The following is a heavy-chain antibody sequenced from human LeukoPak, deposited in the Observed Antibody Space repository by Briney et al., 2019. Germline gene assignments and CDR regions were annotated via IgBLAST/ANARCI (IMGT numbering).Heavy chain of an antibody. J-gene: IGHJ5*02. Sequence: SVKVSCKASGGTFSSYAISWVRQAPGQGLEWMGGIIPIFGTANYAQKFQGRVTITTDESTSTAYMELSSLRSEDTAVYYCARDRGGGYRMGGNWFDPWGQGTLVTVSS. CDR2: IIPIFGTA. D-gene: IGHD5-24*01. V-gene: IGHV1-69*05. CDR1: GGTFSSYA. CDR3: ARDRGGGYRMGGNWFDP.